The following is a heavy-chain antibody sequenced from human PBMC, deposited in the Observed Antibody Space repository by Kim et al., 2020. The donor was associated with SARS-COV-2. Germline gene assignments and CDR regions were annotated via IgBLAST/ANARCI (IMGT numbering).Heavy chain of an antibody. CDR1: GGSFSGYY. CDR3: ARGPAFNLSGGYRTHYFD. CDR2: MNHSGST. J-gene: IGHJ4*01. Sequence: SETLSLTCAVYGGSFSGYYWSWIRQPPGKGLEWIGEMNHSGSTNYNPSLKSRVTISVDTSKNQFSLKLSSVTAADTAVYYCARGPAFNLSGGYRTHYFD. V-gene: IGHV4-34*01. D-gene: IGHD2-8*02.